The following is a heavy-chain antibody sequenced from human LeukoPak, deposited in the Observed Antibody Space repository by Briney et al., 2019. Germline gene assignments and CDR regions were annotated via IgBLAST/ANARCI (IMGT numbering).Heavy chain of an antibody. CDR2: IYYSGST. D-gene: IGHD6-19*01. J-gene: IGHJ6*03. V-gene: IGHV4-39*01. CDR1: GGSISSSSYY. CDR3: ARQEIPVAGSYYYYYYYMDV. Sequence: PSETLSLTCTVSGGSISSSSYYWGWIRQPPGKGLEWIGSIYYSGSTYYNPSLKSRVTISVGTSKNQFSLKLTSVTAADTAVYYCARQEIPVAGSYYYYYYYMDVWGKGTTVTVSS.